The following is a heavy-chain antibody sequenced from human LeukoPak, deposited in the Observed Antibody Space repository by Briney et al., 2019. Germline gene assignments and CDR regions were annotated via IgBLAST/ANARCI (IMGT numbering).Heavy chain of an antibody. J-gene: IGHJ4*02. CDR1: GYIFTNYW. CDR3: ARRGYAGSGSYFDY. Sequence: GESLKISCKGSGYIFTNYWIAWVRQMPGKGLEWMGIIYPGDSDTRYSPSSQGQVTISADKSISTAYLQWSGLKASDTAMYYCARRGYAGSGSYFDYWGQGTLVTVSS. CDR2: IYPGDSDT. D-gene: IGHD3-3*01. V-gene: IGHV5-51*01.